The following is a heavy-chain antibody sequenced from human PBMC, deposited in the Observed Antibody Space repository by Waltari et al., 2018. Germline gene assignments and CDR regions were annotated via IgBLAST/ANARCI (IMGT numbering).Heavy chain of an antibody. CDR2: ISGSGGST. CDR3: ARVIISRAGKGIDY. J-gene: IGHJ4*02. CDR1: GFTFSSYA. V-gene: IGHV3-23*01. Sequence: EVQLLESGGGLVQPGGSLRLSCAASGFTFSSYAMSWVRQAPGKGLEWVSAISGSGGSTYYADSVKGRFTISRDNSKNTLYLQMNNLRVEDTAVYYCARVIISRAGKGIDYWGQGTLVTVSS. D-gene: IGHD6-13*01.